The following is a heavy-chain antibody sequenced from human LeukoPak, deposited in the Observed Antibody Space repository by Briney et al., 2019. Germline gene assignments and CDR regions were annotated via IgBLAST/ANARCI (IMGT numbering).Heavy chain of an antibody. Sequence: SETLSLTCAVYGGSFSGYYWSWIRQPPGKGLEWIGEINHSESTNYNPSLKSRVTISVDTSKNQFSLKLSSVTAADTAVYYCAFNGYSSGWYGGNYWGQGTLVTVSS. D-gene: IGHD6-19*01. CDR1: GGSFSGYY. CDR2: INHSEST. CDR3: AFNGYSSGWYGGNY. J-gene: IGHJ4*02. V-gene: IGHV4-34*01.